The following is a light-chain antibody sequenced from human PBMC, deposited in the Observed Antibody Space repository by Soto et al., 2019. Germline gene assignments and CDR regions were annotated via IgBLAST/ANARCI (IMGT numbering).Light chain of an antibody. CDR3: QQTYRTPLT. V-gene: IGKV1-39*01. J-gene: IGKJ4*01. CDR2: GAS. CDR1: ENIVTH. Sequence: DIQMTQSPSSLSASVGDRVTITCRASENIVTHLNWYQQRPGKAPKVLIYGASNLQPGVPSRFSGSGSGTDFILTISSLQPEDFASYYCQQTYRTPLTFGAGTKVDI.